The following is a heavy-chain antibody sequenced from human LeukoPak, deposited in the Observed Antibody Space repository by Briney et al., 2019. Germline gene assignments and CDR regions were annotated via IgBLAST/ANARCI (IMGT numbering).Heavy chain of an antibody. CDR2: INQDGSVK. J-gene: IGHJ6*02. Sequence: PGGSLRLSCAASTFTFSTYWMTWVRQAPGKGPEFVANINQDGSVKNYADSVKGRFTISRDNSKNTLYLQMNSLRAEDTAVYYCAKERDDGSGSYFNYYYYGMDVWGQGTTVTVSS. CDR3: AKERDDGSGSYFNYYYYGMDV. V-gene: IGHV3-7*01. D-gene: IGHD3-10*01. CDR1: TFTFSTYW.